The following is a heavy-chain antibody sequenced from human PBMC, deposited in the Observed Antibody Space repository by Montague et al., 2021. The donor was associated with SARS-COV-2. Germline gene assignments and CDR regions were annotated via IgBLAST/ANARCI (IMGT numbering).Heavy chain of an antibody. J-gene: IGHJ4*02. D-gene: IGHD3-3*01. Sequence: SETRSLTCTVSGDSFNSPKYYWGWIRQPPGKGLEWVGSLYYSGNAYYXXXLRSRVTISVDTSRSQFSLQLTSVTVADTAIYYCARGIDFGLVASRSHYFDTWGQGTLVSVST. CDR1: GDSFNSPKYY. V-gene: IGHV4-39*01. CDR2: LYYSGNA. CDR3: ARGIDFGLVASRSHYFDT.